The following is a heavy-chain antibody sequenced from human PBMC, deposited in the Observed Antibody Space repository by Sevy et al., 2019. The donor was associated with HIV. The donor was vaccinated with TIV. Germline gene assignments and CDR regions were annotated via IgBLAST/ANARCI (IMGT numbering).Heavy chain of an antibody. CDR2: INQGGSQE. CDR3: ATILPAGVPAEYFQH. V-gene: IGHV3-7*01. D-gene: IGHD2-2*01. CDR1: GLTFSSYW. Sequence: GGSLRLSCAASGLTFSSYWMTWVRQAPGKGLEWVANINQGGSQEYNVDTVKGRFTISRDNAKNSLYLQINSLRAEETAVYYCATILPAGVPAEYFQHWGQGTLVTVSS. J-gene: IGHJ1*01.